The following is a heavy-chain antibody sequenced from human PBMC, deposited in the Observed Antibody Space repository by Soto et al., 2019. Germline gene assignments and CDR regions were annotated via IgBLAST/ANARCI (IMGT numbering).Heavy chain of an antibody. D-gene: IGHD3-3*01. CDR3: ARLPGEIFAYFHYGMDV. CDR1: GFTFSHYS. J-gene: IGHJ6*02. Sequence: VGSLRLSCVASGFTFSHYSMNWVGQAPGXGLEWVSYISGSSSSIYYADSVKGRFTISRDNAKNSLYLQMNSLSDDDTAVYYCARLPGEIFAYFHYGMDVWGQGTTVTVSS. V-gene: IGHV3-48*02. CDR2: ISGSSSSI.